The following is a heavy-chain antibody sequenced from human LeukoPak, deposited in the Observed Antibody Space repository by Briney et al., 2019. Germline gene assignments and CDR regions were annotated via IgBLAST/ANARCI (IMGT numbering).Heavy chain of an antibody. CDR1: GFTASGNY. J-gene: IGHJ4*02. V-gene: IGHV3-23*01. CDR2: ISGSGGST. Sequence: GGSLRLSCAASGFTASGNYMSWVRQAPGKGLEWVSAISGSGGSTYYADSVKGRFTISRDNSKNTLYLQMNSLRAEDTAVYYCAKDRVAAAGTFGDYWGQGTLVTVSS. D-gene: IGHD6-13*01. CDR3: AKDRVAAAGTFGDY.